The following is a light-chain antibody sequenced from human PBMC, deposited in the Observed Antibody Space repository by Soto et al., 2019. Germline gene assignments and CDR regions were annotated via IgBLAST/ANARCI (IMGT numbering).Light chain of an antibody. V-gene: IGLV2-8*01. J-gene: IGLJ2*01. CDR2: EVN. CDR3: SSYAGSNNLV. CDR1: SSDVGGYNY. Sequence: QSVLTQPPSASGSPGQSVTISCTGTSSDVGGYNYVSWYQQHPGTAPKLMIYEVNERPSGVPDRFSGSKSGNTASLTVSGLQAEDEADYYCSSYAGSNNLVFGGGTQLTVL.